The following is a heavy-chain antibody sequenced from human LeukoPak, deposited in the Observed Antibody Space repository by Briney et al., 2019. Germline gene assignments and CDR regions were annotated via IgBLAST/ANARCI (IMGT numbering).Heavy chain of an antibody. J-gene: IGHJ3*02. CDR2: IYYMVST. CDR3: ARVRGAVLLWPRGAKGAFDI. D-gene: IGHD3-10*01. V-gene: IGHV4-59*01. Sequence: TLSLTCTVSGGSISSYYWSWIRQPPGKGLEWIGYIYYMVSTNYNPSLKSGVTISGDTSKNQFSLKLSSVNAADTAVYYCARVRGAVLLWPRGAKGAFDIWGQGTMVTVSS. CDR1: GGSISSYY.